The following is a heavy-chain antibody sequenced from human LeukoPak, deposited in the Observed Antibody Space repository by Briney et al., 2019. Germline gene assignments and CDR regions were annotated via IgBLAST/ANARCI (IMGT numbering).Heavy chain of an antibody. J-gene: IGHJ4*02. CDR1: GGSISSGDYY. CDR2: IYYSGST. CDR3: ASRLHIAVAVTWD. Sequence: SKTLSLTCTVSGGSISSGDYYWSWIRQPPGKGLEWIGSIYYSGSTYYNPSLKSRVTISVPTSKNQFSLKVNSLTAADTAVYYCASRLHIAVAVTWDWGQGTLVTVSS. D-gene: IGHD6-19*01. V-gene: IGHV4-39*01.